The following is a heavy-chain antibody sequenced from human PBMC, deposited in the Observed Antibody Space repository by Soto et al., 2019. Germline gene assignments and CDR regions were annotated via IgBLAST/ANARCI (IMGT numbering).Heavy chain of an antibody. Sequence: EVQLLESGGGLAQPGGSLRLSCTASGLTLANYAMTWVRQAPGKGLQWVSTLTNTDSQKYYADSVQGRFSISRDSSKNTLYLHMNSLRVEDTAIYFCAKPPWADVVASGALDLWGHGTLVTVSS. J-gene: IGHJ3*01. CDR3: AKPPWADVVASGALDL. D-gene: IGHD2-15*01. V-gene: IGHV3-23*01. CDR2: LTNTDSQK. CDR1: GLTLANYA.